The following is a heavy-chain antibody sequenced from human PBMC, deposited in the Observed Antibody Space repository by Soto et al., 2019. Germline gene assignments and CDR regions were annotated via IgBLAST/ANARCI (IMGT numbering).Heavy chain of an antibody. CDR1: GFTFGDYA. Sequence: EVQLVESGGDLVQPGRSLRLSCTTSGFTFGDYAVSWLRQAPGKGLEWVSFIRSKVSGGTAEYAASVKGRFTISRDDSKSIAYLQMNSLKIEDTAVYYCTRDLLGVCAFDIWGQGTMVTVSS. V-gene: IGHV3-49*03. J-gene: IGHJ3*02. CDR2: IRSKVSGGTA. CDR3: TRDLLGVCAFDI. D-gene: IGHD3-16*01.